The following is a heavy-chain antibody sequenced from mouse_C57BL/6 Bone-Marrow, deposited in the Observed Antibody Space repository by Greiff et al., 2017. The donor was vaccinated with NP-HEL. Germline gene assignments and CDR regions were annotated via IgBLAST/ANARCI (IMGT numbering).Heavy chain of an antibody. V-gene: IGHV5-16*01. CDR3: EREGAYYDYPYWYVDV. J-gene: IGHJ1*03. CDR2: INYDGSST. CDR1: GFTFSDYY. Sequence: EVKVVESEGGLVQPGSSMKLSCTASGFTFSDYYMAWVRQVPEKGLEWVANINYDGSSTYYLDSLKSRFIISRDNAKNILYLQMSSLKSEDTATYYCEREGAYYDYPYWYVDVWGTGTTVTVSS. D-gene: IGHD2-4*01.